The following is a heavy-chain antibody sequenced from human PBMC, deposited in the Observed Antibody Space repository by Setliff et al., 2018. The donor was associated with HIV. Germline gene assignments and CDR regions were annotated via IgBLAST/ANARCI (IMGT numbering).Heavy chain of an antibody. CDR3: ARLRDMEWELIGLDY. D-gene: IGHD1-26*01. J-gene: IGHJ4*02. CDR2: IHYSGST. CDR1: GGSISNYY. Sequence: SETLSLTCTVSGGSISNYYWSWIRQSPEKGLEWIGYIHYSGSTNCNPSLKSRVTISLDTSKNQFSLKLSSVTAADTAIYYCARLRDMEWELIGLDYWGRGTLVTVSS. V-gene: IGHV4-59*01.